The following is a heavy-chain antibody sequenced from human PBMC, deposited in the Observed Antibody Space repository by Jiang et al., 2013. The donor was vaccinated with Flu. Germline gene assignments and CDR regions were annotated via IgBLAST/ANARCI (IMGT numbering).Heavy chain of an antibody. D-gene: IGHD3-10*02. Sequence: GSGLVKPSETLPLTCTVSGGSISSSSYYWGWIRQPPGKGLEWIGSIYYSGSTYYNPSLKSRVTISVDTSKNQFSLKLSSVTAADTAVYYCARHPRRETMVGEEYYFDYWGQGTLVTVSS. CDR2: IYYSGST. CDR3: ARHPRRETMVGEEYYFDY. J-gene: IGHJ4*02. V-gene: IGHV4-39*01. CDR1: GGSISSSSYY.